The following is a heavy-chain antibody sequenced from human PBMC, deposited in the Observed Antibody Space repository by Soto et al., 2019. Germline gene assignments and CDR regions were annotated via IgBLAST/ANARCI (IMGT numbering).Heavy chain of an antibody. CDR1: GFTFSSYS. D-gene: IGHD3-10*01. J-gene: IGHJ4*02. CDR2: FRTSVDGGTT. Sequence: HPGGSLRLSCAASGFTFSSYSMSWVRQAPGKGLEWVSGFRTSVDGGTTYYADSVKGRFTNSRDNAKNALFLQMNSLRAEDTAIYYCAKKVNSGSGSQYFDYWGQGTLVTVSS. V-gene: IGHV3-23*01. CDR3: AKKVNSGSGSQYFDY.